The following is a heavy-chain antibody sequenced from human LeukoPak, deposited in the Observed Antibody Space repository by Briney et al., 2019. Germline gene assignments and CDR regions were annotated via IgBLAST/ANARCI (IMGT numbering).Heavy chain of an antibody. V-gene: IGHV3-48*01. CDR1: GFTFSSYE. Sequence: GGSLRLSCAASGFTFSSYEMNWVRQAPGKGLEWVSYISSSSSTIYYADSVKGRFTISRDNAKNSLYLQMNSLRAEDTAVYYCARAWNWNSPHPLDYWGQGTLVTVSS. J-gene: IGHJ4*02. CDR2: ISSSSSTI. D-gene: IGHD1-7*01. CDR3: ARAWNWNSPHPLDY.